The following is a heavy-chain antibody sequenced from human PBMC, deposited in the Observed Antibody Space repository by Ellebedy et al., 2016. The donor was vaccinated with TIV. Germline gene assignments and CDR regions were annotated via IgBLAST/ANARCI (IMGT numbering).Heavy chain of an antibody. CDR2: IYYSGST. V-gene: IGHV4-59*08. J-gene: IGHJ6*02. D-gene: IGHD3-10*02. CDR1: GGSISSYY. CDR3: ARLMFGEQTYYYGMDV. Sequence: MPSETLSLTCTVSGGSISSYYWSWIRQPPGKGLEWIGYIYYSGSTNYNPSLKSRVTISVDTSKNQFSLKLSSVTAADTAVYYCARLMFGEQTYYYGMDVWGQGTTVTVSS.